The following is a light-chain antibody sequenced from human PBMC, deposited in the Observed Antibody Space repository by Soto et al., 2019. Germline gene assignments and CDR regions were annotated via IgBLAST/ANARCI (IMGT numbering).Light chain of an antibody. V-gene: IGLV2-23*01. CDR2: EGS. CDR1: SSDVGSYNL. CDR3: CSYAGSSSLYV. Sequence: QSVLTQPASVSGSPAQSITMSCTGTSSDVGSYNLVSWYQQHPGKAPKLMIYEGSKRPSGVSNRFSGSKSGNTASLTISGLQAEDEADYYCCSYAGSSSLYVFGTGTKVTVL. J-gene: IGLJ1*01.